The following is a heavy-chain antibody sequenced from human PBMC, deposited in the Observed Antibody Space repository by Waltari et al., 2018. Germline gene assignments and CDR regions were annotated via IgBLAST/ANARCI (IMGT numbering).Heavy chain of an antibody. V-gene: IGHV4-39*01. Sequence: VQLVESGGGLVQPGGSLRLSCAASGFTFSSYWMSWVRQAPGKGLEWIGSIYYSGSTYYNPSLKSRVTISVDTSKNQFSLKLSSVTAADTAVYYCARQAMPDYDFWSGYAFDIWGQGTMVTVSS. J-gene: IGHJ3*02. D-gene: IGHD3-3*01. CDR2: IYYSGST. CDR1: GFTFSSYW. CDR3: ARQAMPDYDFWSGYAFDI.